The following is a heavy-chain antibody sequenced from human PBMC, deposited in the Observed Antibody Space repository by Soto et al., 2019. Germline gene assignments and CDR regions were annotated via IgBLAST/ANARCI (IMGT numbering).Heavy chain of an antibody. J-gene: IGHJ4*02. CDR1: GFTFNNYW. V-gene: IGHV3-7*01. Sequence: EVQLVESGGGLVQPGGSLRLSCAASGFTFNNYWMDWVRQAPGKGLEWVANINQDGSEKYYVDSVKGRFTISRDNAKNSLYLHMSSLTAEDSALYYCARSLDYWGQGTLVTVSS. CDR2: INQDGSEK. CDR3: ARSLDY.